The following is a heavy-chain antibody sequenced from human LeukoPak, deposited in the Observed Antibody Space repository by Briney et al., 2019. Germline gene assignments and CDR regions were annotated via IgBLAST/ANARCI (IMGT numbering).Heavy chain of an antibody. V-gene: IGHV4-4*07. CDR1: GGFISSYY. CDR2: IYTSGST. CDR3: ARDGSIAARPGAFDI. D-gene: IGHD6-6*01. Sequence: PSETLSLTCTVSGGFISSYYWSWIRQPAGKGLEWIGRIYTSGSTNYNPSLKSRVTMSVDTSKNQFSLKLSSVTAADTAVYYCARDGSIAARPGAFDIWGQGTMVTVSS. J-gene: IGHJ3*02.